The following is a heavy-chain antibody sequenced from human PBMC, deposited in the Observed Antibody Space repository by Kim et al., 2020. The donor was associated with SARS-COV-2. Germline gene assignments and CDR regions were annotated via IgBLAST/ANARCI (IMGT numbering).Heavy chain of an antibody. V-gene: IGHV3-64D*06. CDR1: GFIFSDYA. J-gene: IGHJ4*02. CDR3: VGYGRDYGAVH. Sequence: GGSLRLSCSASGFIFSDYAMHWVRRAPGKGLEYVSATTRSGDGSFFSASVEGRFTVSRDNSKNTLYLQMNSLRPEDTSVYYCVGYGRDYGAVHWGQGTLVTVSA. D-gene: IGHD3-10*01. CDR2: TTRSGDGS.